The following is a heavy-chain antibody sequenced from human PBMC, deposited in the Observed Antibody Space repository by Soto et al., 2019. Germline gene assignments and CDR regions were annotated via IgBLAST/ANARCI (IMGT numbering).Heavy chain of an antibody. CDR3: ASNRVGTNGFES. J-gene: IGHJ4*02. CDR1: GGTFTSYT. V-gene: IGHV1-69*01. CDR2: IIPFLNTS. Sequence: QMELVQSGAEVKKSGSSMKVSCKASGGTFTSYTFSWVRQAPGQELEWMGGIIPFLNTSNYAQKFPARVTITADGHTNTVYMEHRSLTSEDTAIYYCASNRVGTNGFESWGQGTLVTVSS. D-gene: IGHD5-12*01.